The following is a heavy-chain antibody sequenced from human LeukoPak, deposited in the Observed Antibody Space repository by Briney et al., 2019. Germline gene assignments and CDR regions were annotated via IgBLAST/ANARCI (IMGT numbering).Heavy chain of an antibody. V-gene: IGHV3-11*05. CDR2: ISSTSIYT. D-gene: IGHD6-13*01. J-gene: IGHJ4*02. Sequence: GGSLRLSCAASGFTFSDFYMTWIRQAPGKGLEWVSYISSTSIYTKGADSLKGRFTISRDNAKNSLYLQLSSLRGEDTAVYYCARGRTAAAGPIDSWGQGTLVTVSS. CDR3: ARGRTAAAGPIDS. CDR1: GFTFSDFY.